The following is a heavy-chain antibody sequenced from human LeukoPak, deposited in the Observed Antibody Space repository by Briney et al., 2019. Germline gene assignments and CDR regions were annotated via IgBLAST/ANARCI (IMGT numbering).Heavy chain of an antibody. CDR2: IYHSGST. CDR3: ARLMVRGVINIDY. Sequence: PSETLSLTCAVSGGSISSSNWRSWVRQPPGKGLEWIGEIYHSGSTNYNPSLKSRVTISVDKSKNQFSLRLSSVTAADTAVYYCARLMVRGVINIDYWGQGTLVTVSS. D-gene: IGHD3-10*01. CDR1: GGSISSSNW. J-gene: IGHJ4*02. V-gene: IGHV4-4*02.